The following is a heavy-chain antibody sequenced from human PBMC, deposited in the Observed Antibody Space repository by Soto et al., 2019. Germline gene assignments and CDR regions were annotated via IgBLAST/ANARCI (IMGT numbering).Heavy chain of an antibody. CDR3: ARHGKGSSYTGYFDY. D-gene: IGHD3-3*01. J-gene: IGHJ4*02. Sequence: LSLTCSVSGCSISSCDYYWIGIRQPPGKGLEWIGYIYYSGSTYYNLSLKSRVTISVDTSKSQFSLRLSSVTAADTAMYYRARHGKGSSYTGYFDYWGQGTLVTVSS. CDR2: IYYSGST. V-gene: IGHV4-30-4*01. CDR1: GCSISSCDYY.